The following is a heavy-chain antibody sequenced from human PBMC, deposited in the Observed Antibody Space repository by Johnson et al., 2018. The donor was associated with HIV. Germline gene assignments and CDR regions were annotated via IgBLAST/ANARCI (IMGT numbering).Heavy chain of an antibody. V-gene: IGHV3-11*04. CDR1: GFTFSNHW. D-gene: IGHD1-26*01. CDR3: ARGSASGTYFAFDV. CDR2: ISTSGSTI. J-gene: IGHJ3*01. Sequence: QVTLVESGGGLVQSGGSLRLSCPASGFTFSNHWMHWIRQAPGRGLDWVSYISTSGSTINYADSVTGRFTISRDNAKKSLYLQMNSLRAEDTAVYYCARGSASGTYFAFDVWGHGTTVTVSS.